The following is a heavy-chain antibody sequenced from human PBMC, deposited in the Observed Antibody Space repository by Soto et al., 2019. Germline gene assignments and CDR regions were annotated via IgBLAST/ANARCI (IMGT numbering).Heavy chain of an antibody. CDR1: GFSFSNYG. CDR2: ISYDGSNK. J-gene: IGHJ4*02. CDR3: AKDYPWDYGDYDVY. V-gene: IGHV3-30*18. Sequence: GGSLRLSCAASGFSFSNYGMHWVRQAPGKGLEWVAVISYDGSNKYYADSVKGRFTISRDNSKNTLYLQMNSLRAEDTAVYYCAKDYPWDYGDYDVYWGQGTLVTVSS. D-gene: IGHD4-17*01.